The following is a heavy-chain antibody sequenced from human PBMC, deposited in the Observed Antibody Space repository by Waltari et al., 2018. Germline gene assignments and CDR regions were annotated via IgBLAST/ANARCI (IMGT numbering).Heavy chain of an antibody. Sequence: EEQLVESGGGLAQPGESLRLSCAASGFTFSRYWMDWVRQAPGKGLVWVSRINSVGGSTTYADSVKGRFTISRDNGKNTLYVQMNRLRAEDTAVYYCARVATKTYSSPVPGRPYYYGMDVWGQGTTVTVSS. CDR3: ARVATKTYSSPVPGRPYYYGMDV. D-gene: IGHD3-22*01. CDR1: GFTFSRYW. CDR2: INSVGGST. V-gene: IGHV3-74*01. J-gene: IGHJ6*02.